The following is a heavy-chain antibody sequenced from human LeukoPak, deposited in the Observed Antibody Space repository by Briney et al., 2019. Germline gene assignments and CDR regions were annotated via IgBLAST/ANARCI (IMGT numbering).Heavy chain of an antibody. Sequence: SETLSLTCTVSGGSISSYYWSWIRQPPGKGLEWIGYIYYSGSTNYNPSLKSRVTISVDTSKNQFSLKLSSVTAADTAVYYCARVRPSGSLYFDYWGQGTLVTVSS. J-gene: IGHJ4*02. CDR3: ARVRPSGSLYFDY. CDR2: IYYSGST. D-gene: IGHD3-10*01. V-gene: IGHV4-59*08. CDR1: GGSISSYY.